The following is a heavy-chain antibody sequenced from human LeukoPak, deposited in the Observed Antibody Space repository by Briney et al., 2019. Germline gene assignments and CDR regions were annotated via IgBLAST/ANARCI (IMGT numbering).Heavy chain of an antibody. V-gene: IGHV1-18*01. Sequence: GASVKVSCKASGYTFTSYGISWVRQAPGQGLEWMGWISAYNGNTNYEQKLQGRVTMTTDTSTSTAYMELRSLRSDDTAVYYCARGQSGFLELGNWFDPWGQGTLVTVSS. J-gene: IGHJ5*02. CDR2: ISAYNGNT. CDR3: ARGQSGFLELGNWFDP. D-gene: IGHD3-3*01. CDR1: GYTFTSYG.